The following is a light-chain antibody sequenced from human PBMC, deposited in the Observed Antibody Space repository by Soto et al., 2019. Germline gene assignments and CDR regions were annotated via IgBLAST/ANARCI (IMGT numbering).Light chain of an antibody. CDR3: QQYTDWPLT. CDR2: GIS. V-gene: IGKV3-20*01. Sequence: EVVMTQSPATLSVSPGEGATLSCRSSQSVTSNYLAWYQQKPGKAPRLLIHGISNRATGVPDRFSCSGSGTDFTLTISRLEPEDFAVYYCQQYTDWPLTFGQGTKVDIK. CDR1: QSVTSNY. J-gene: IGKJ1*01.